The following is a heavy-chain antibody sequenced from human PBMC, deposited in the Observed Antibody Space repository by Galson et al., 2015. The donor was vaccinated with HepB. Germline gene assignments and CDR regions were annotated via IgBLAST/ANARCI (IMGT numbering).Heavy chain of an antibody. Sequence: SLRLSCAASGFIFSKYGMHWVRQAPGKGLEWVAVISYDGSNKYYADSVKGRFTISRDNSKNTLYLQMNSLRAEDTAVYYCARGLLWFGTEPDDAFDIWGQGTMVTVSS. CDR2: ISYDGSNK. J-gene: IGHJ3*02. CDR1: GFIFSKYG. D-gene: IGHD3-10*01. V-gene: IGHV3-30*19. CDR3: ARGLLWFGTEPDDAFDI.